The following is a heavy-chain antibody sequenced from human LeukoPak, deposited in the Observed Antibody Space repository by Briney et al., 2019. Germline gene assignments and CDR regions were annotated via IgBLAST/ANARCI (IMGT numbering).Heavy chain of an antibody. CDR3: AKTRGYYYDSSGYPQRAFDI. CDR2: ISSTGGTT. Sequence: PGGSLRLSCAASGITFSSYGMSWVRQAPGKGLEWVSSISSTGGTTYYADSVKGRFTISRDNSKNTLYLQMNSLRAEDTAVYYCAKTRGYYYDSSGYPQRAFDIWGQGTMVTVSS. D-gene: IGHD3-22*01. J-gene: IGHJ3*02. V-gene: IGHV3-23*01. CDR1: GITFSSYG.